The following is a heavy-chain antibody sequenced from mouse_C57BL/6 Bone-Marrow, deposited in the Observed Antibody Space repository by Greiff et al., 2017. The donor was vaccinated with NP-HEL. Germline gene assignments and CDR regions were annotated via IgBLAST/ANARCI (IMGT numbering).Heavy chain of an antibody. J-gene: IGHJ2*01. Sequence: QVQLKESGAELVKPGASVKISCKASGYAFSSYWMNWVKQRPGKGLEWIGQIYPGDGDTNYNGKFKGKATLTADKSSSTAYMQLSSLTSEDSAVYFCARGPHYYGSPVDYWGQGTTLTVSS. V-gene: IGHV1-80*01. D-gene: IGHD1-1*01. CDR1: GYAFSSYW. CDR3: ARGPHYYGSPVDY. CDR2: IYPGDGDT.